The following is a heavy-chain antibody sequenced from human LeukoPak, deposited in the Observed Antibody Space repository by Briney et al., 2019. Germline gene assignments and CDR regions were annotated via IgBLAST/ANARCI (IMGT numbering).Heavy chain of an antibody. CDR2: VYSSGTS. Sequence: SETLSLTCTVSGGSFTNDFWSWIRQPAGRGLEWIGRVYSSGTSYYNPSLKSRVTMSVDTSKNHFSLRLTSVTAADTAVYYCAASADYYYGSRSYYNEDYWGQGTLVTVSS. V-gene: IGHV4-4*07. CDR3: AASADYYYGSRSYYNEDY. D-gene: IGHD3-10*01. CDR1: GGSFTNDF. J-gene: IGHJ4*02.